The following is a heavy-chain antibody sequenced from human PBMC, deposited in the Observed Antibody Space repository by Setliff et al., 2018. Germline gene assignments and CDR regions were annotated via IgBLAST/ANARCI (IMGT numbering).Heavy chain of an antibody. CDR3: ARQPMDTIMVTFDY. J-gene: IGHJ4*02. CDR2: MNTNSGDT. D-gene: IGHD5-12*01. V-gene: IGHV1-2*02. Sequence: VASVKVSCKTSAYSFSGYYIHWVRQAPGQGLEWMGWMNTNSGDTKYTQKFQGRVTMTRDTSISTAYMELSSLTSDDTAVYYCARQPMDTIMVTFDYWGQGILVTVSS. CDR1: AYSFSGYY.